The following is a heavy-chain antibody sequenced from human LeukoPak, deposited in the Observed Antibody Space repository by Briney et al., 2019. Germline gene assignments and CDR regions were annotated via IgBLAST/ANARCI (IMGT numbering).Heavy chain of an antibody. CDR3: ARIKSIAVADIHYFDY. CDR2: IKQDGSEK. CDR1: GLSFSSYW. J-gene: IGHJ4*02. D-gene: IGHD6-19*01. Sequence: GGSLRLPCAASGLSFSSYWMSWVRQAPGKGLEWVANIKQDGSEKYYVDSVKGRFTISRDNAGNALYLQMSSLRAEDTAVYYCARIKSIAVADIHYFDYWGQGTLVTVSS. V-gene: IGHV3-7*04.